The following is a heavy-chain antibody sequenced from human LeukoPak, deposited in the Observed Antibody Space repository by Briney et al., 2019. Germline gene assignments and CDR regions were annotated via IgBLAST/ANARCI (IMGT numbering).Heavy chain of an antibody. J-gene: IGHJ4*02. D-gene: IGHD2-8*01. CDR2: INHRGTT. CDR3: ARADCTNAVCPFDY. CDR1: GGSSSSDSSY. V-gene: IGHV4-34*01. Sequence: KPSETLSLTCGVSGGSSSSDSSYWTWIRQPPGKGLEWIGEINHRGTTNYNPSLKSRVTISLDTSKNQFSLRLSSLTAADTALYYCARADCTNAVCPFDYWGQGTLVTVSS.